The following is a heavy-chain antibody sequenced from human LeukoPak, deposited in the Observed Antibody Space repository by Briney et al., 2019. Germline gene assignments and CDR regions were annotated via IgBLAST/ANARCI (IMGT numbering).Heavy chain of an antibody. Sequence: SETLSLTCTVSGGSISSYYWSWIRQPPGKGLEWLGYIYYSGSTNYNPSLKSRVTISVDTSKNQFSLKLSSVTAADTAVYYCARASYDILTGYYPLDYWGQGTLVTVSS. CDR3: ARASYDILTGYYPLDY. V-gene: IGHV4-59*01. CDR1: GGSISSYY. J-gene: IGHJ4*02. CDR2: IYYSGST. D-gene: IGHD3-9*01.